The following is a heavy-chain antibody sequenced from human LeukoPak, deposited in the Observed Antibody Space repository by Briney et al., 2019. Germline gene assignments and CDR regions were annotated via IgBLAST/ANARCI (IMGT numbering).Heavy chain of an antibody. J-gene: IGHJ4*02. V-gene: IGHV3-30*18. CDR1: GYTFSSYG. CDR3: AKMATGH. Sequence: PGGSLRLSCAASGYTFSSYGMHWVRQAPGKGLEWVAVISYDGSNKYYADSVKGRFTISRDNSKNTLYLQMNSLRAEDTAVYYCAKMATGHWGQGTLVTVSS. D-gene: IGHD5-24*01. CDR2: ISYDGSNK.